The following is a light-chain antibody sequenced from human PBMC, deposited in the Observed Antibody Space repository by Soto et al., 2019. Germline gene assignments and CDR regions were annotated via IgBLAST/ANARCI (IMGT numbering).Light chain of an antibody. CDR2: SNN. CDR3: AAWDDSLNAVV. CDR1: GSNIGRNT. V-gene: IGLV1-44*01. Sequence: QSVLTQPPSASGTPGQRVTISCSGSGSNIGRNTVNWYQQLPGTAPKVLIYSNNQRPSGVPDRLSGSKSGTSASLAISGLQSEDEADYYCAAWDDSLNAVVFGGGTKLTVL. J-gene: IGLJ2*01.